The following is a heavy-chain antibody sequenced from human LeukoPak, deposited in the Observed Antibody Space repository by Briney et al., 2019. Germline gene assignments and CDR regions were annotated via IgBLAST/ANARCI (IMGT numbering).Heavy chain of an antibody. V-gene: IGHV3-48*04. CDR1: GFTFSSYS. CDR3: ARVSGSYGDSAY. Sequence: GGSLRLSCAASGFTFSSYSMNWVRQAPGKGLEWISYITSSSSSMYYADSVKGRFTISRDNTKNSLYLQMNSLRAEDTAVYYCARVSGSYGDSAYWGQGTLVTVSS. J-gene: IGHJ4*02. D-gene: IGHD1-26*01. CDR2: ITSSSSSM.